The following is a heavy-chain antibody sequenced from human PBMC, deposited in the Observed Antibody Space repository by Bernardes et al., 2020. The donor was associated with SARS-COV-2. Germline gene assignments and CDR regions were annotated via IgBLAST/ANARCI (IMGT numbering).Heavy chain of an antibody. CDR2: IDSAGNT. Sequence: GGSLRLSCAASGFTVSNNYMSWVRQAPGKGLEWVSVIDSAGNTYYGASVRGRFTISRDSSENTLYLQMNSLRAEDTAVYYCARDTHSRERADFWGQETLVIVSS. J-gene: IGHJ4*02. V-gene: IGHV3-66*01. CDR3: ARDTHSRERADF. CDR1: GFTVSNNY. D-gene: IGHD4-4*01.